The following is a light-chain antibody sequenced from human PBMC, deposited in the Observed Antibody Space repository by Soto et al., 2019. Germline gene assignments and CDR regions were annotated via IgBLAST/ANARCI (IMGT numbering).Light chain of an antibody. CDR3: TSYAGSNKLV. J-gene: IGLJ2*01. V-gene: IGLV2-8*01. Sequence: QSALTQPPSASGSPGQSVTISCTGTSSDVGIYNFVSWYQQHPGKAPKLMIYEVSKRPSGVPDRFSGSKSGNTASLTVSGLQAADEADYYCTSYAGSNKLVFGGGTKVTVL. CDR1: SSDVGIYNF. CDR2: EVS.